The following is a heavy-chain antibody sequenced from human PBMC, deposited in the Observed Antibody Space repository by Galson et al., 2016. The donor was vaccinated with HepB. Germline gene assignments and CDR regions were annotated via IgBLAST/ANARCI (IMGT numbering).Heavy chain of an antibody. CDR3: VKVGHYWGDFDY. J-gene: IGHJ4*02. CDR1: GFTLSYHG. Sequence: SLRLSCAASGFTLSYHGMHWVRQAPGKGLEWVAVISYDGSKTYYADFVKGRFTISRDTSKKTLYLQMNSLRPEDTAIYYCVKVGHYWGDFDYWGQGTLVTVSS. CDR2: ISYDGSKT. V-gene: IGHV3-30*18. D-gene: IGHD7-27*01.